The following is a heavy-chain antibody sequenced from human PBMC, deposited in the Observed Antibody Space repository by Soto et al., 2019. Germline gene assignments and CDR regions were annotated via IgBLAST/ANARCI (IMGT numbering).Heavy chain of an antibody. D-gene: IGHD2-2*01. J-gene: IGHJ4*02. CDR2: IYYSGST. CDR1: GGSISSGGYY. CDR3: ARVLVVPAAMFDY. Sequence: QVQLQESGPGLVKPSQTLSLTCTVSGGSISSGGYYWSWIRQHPGKGLEWIGYIYYSGSTYYNPSLMSRVXXSXDXXKNQFSLKLSSVTAADTAVYYCARVLVVPAAMFDYWGQGTLVTVSS. V-gene: IGHV4-31*03.